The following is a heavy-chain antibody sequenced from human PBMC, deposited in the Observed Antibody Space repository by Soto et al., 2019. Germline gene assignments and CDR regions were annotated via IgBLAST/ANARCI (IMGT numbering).Heavy chain of an antibody. Sequence: SETLSLTCTVSGGSISSYYWSWIRQPPGKGLEWIGYIYYSGSTNYNPSLKSRVTISVETSKNQFSLKLSSVTAADTAVYYCARHAYSSSWYSRPSYYYYMDVWGKGTTVTVSS. V-gene: IGHV4-59*08. CDR1: GGSISSYY. CDR3: ARHAYSSSWYSRPSYYYYMDV. D-gene: IGHD6-13*01. CDR2: IYYSGST. J-gene: IGHJ6*03.